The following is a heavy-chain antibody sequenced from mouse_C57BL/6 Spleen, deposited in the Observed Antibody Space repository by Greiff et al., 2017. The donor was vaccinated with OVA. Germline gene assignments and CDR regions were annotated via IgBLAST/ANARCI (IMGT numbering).Heavy chain of an antibody. J-gene: IGHJ3*01. Sequence: QVQLQQSGAELVRPGTSVKMSCKASGYTFTNYWIGWAKQRPGHGLEWIGDIYPGGGYTNYNEKFKGKATLTADKSSSTAYMQFSSLTSEDSAIYYCARSDYDYDRSFAYWGQGTLVTVSA. CDR3: ARSDYDYDRSFAY. D-gene: IGHD2-4*01. CDR2: IYPGGGYT. CDR1: GYTFTNYW. V-gene: IGHV1-63*01.